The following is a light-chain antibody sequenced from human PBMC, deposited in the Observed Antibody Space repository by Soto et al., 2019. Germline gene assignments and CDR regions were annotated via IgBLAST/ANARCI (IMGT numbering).Light chain of an antibody. V-gene: IGKV1-6*01. Sequence: ATQMTQSPSSLSASVGDRITITCRASRDIGSDLSWYQQKPGKTPTLLIYAASNLQSGVPSRFRGSGSGTEFTLTICSLQPGDFATYYCQHYNTYPWTFGQGTKVDIK. CDR1: RDIGSD. CDR2: AAS. CDR3: QHYNTYPWT. J-gene: IGKJ1*01.